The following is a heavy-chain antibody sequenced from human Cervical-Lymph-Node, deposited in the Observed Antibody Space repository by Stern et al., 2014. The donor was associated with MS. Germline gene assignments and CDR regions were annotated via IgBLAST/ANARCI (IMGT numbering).Heavy chain of an antibody. D-gene: IGHD4-17*01. CDR1: GYSFTNNW. J-gene: IGHJ4*02. CDR2: INPGDSDT. CDR3: ARQGTAVTLDY. Sequence: EVQLVESVAGVKKPGESLKISCKGSGYSFTNNWIGWVRQVPGKGLEWMAIINPGDSDTRYSPSFHGQATISADKSITTAYLHRNSLKASDPATYYCARQGTAVTLDYWGQGTLVTVSS. V-gene: IGHV5-51*01.